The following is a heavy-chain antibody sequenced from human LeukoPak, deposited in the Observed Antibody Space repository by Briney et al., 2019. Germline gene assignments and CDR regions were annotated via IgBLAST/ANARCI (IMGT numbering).Heavy chain of an antibody. CDR2: ISGSGSTK. CDR3: ASYIVGPTIDY. Sequence: PGGSLRLSCAASGFTFSNYEMNWVRQAPGKGLEWVSYISGSGSTKYYADSVKGRFTISRDNAKKSVYLQMNSLRAEDTAVYYCASYIVGPTIDYWGQGTLVTVSS. J-gene: IGHJ4*02. V-gene: IGHV3-48*03. CDR1: GFTFSNYE. D-gene: IGHD1-26*01.